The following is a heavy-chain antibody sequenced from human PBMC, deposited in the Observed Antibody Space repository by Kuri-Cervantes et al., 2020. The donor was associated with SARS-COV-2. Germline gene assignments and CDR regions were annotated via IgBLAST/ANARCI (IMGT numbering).Heavy chain of an antibody. V-gene: IGHV3-9*01. CDR2: ISWNSGST. J-gene: IGHJ4*02. CDR3: ASAPIAAAGYFDY. D-gene: IGHD6-13*01. CDR1: GFTFDDYA. Sequence: GGSLRLSCAASGFTFDDYAMHWVRQAPGKGLEWVSGISWNSGSTYYADSVKGRFTISRDNSKNTLYLQMNSLRAEDTAVYYCASAPIAAAGYFDYWGQGTLVTVSS.